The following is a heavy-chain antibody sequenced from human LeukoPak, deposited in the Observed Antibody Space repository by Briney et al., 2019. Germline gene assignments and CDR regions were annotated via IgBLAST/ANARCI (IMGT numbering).Heavy chain of an antibody. V-gene: IGHV3-21*01. Sequence: PGGSLRLSCAASGFTFSSYSMNWVRQAPGKGLEWVSSISSSSSYIYYADSVKGRFTISRDNAKNSLYLQMNSLRAEDTAAYYCARGIYDSSGYYYWGQGTLVTVSS. J-gene: IGHJ4*02. D-gene: IGHD3-22*01. CDR1: GFTFSSYS. CDR2: ISSSSSYI. CDR3: ARGIYDSSGYYY.